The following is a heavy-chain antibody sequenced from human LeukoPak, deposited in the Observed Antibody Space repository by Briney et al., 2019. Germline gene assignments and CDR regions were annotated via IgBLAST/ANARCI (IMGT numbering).Heavy chain of an antibody. V-gene: IGHV1-2*02. Sequence: GASVKVSCKASGYTFTGYYMHWVRQAPGQGLEWMGWINPNSGGTNYAQKFQGRVTMTRDTSISTAYMELSRLRSDDTAVYYCARDIAAAGTVFAFDYWGQGTLVTVSS. J-gene: IGHJ4*02. CDR2: INPNSGGT. D-gene: IGHD6-13*01. CDR3: ARDIAAAGTVFAFDY. CDR1: GYTFTGYY.